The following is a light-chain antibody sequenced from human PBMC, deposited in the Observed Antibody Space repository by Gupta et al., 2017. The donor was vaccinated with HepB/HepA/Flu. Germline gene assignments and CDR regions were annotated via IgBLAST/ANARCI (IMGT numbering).Light chain of an antibody. V-gene: IGLV2-14*03. Sequence: QSALTQPASVSGSPGPSITISCTGTSSDVGGYNYVSWYQQHPGKAPKLMIYDVSNRPSGVSNRFSGSKSGNTASLTISGLQAEDEADYDCSSYTSSSTLLYVFGTGTKVTVL. J-gene: IGLJ1*01. CDR2: DVS. CDR1: SSDVGGYNY. CDR3: SSYTSSSTLLYV.